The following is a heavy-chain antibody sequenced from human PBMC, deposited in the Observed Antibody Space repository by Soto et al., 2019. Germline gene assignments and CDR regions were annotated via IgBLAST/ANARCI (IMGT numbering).Heavy chain of an antibody. CDR3: ARVGYSYGFPINDY. D-gene: IGHD5-18*01. CDR2: ISSSSSYI. J-gene: IGHJ4*02. V-gene: IGHV3-21*01. Sequence: EVQLVESGGGLVKPGGSLRLSCAASGFTFSSYSMNWVRQAPGKGLEWVSSISSSSSYIYYADSVKGRFTISRDNAKNSLYLQMNSLRAEDTAVYYCARVGYSYGFPINDYWGQGTLVTVSS. CDR1: GFTFSSYS.